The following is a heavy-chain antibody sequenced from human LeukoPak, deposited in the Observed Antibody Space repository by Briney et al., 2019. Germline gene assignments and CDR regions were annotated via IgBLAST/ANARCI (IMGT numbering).Heavy chain of an antibody. CDR1: GFTFSDYA. CDR3: SGITYISGNYW. J-gene: IGHJ4*02. V-gene: IGHV3-23*01. Sequence: PGGSLRLSCTASGFTFSDYAMNWVRQAPGKGLEWVSGISRSIGSTYYADSVKGRFTITRDNSKNSVDLQMNSLRADDTAVYYCSGITYISGNYWWGQGTLVTVSS. CDR2: ISRSIGST. D-gene: IGHD3-10*01.